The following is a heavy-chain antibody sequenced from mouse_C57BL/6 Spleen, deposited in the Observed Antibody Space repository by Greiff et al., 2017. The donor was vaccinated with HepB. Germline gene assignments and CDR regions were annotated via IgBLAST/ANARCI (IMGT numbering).Heavy chain of an antibody. CDR2: ISNGGGST. V-gene: IGHV5-12*01. J-gene: IGHJ3*01. CDR3: ARRGGYPFAY. D-gene: IGHD2-2*01. Sequence: EVKLVESGGGLVQPGGSLKLSCAASGFTFSDYYMYWVRQTPEKRLEWVAYISNGGGSTYYPDTVKGRFTISRDNAKNTLYLQMSRLKSEDTAMYYCARRGGYPFAYWGQGILVTVSA. CDR1: GFTFSDYY.